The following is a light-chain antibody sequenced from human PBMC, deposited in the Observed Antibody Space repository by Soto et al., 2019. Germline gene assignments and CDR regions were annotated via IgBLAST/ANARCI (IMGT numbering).Light chain of an antibody. CDR3: QQYGSSPRT. Sequence: EIVLTQSPCTLSLSPGERATLSCGASQRVTNSYVAWYQQKPGLAPRLLIYDASARATGIPDRFSGSGSGTYFTLTISRVEPEGFAVYFCQQYGSSPRTFGQGTKLEIK. CDR2: DAS. CDR1: QRVTNSY. V-gene: IGKV3D-20*01. J-gene: IGKJ2*01.